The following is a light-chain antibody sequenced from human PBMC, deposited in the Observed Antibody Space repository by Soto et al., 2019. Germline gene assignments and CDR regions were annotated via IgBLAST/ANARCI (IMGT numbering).Light chain of an antibody. V-gene: IGKV1-12*01. CDR2: AAS. J-gene: IGKJ5*01. CDR3: QQANSFPIT. Sequence: DIQMTPSPSSASASVGDRVTITCRASQGISSWLAWYQKKPGKAPNLLIYAASSLQSGVPSRFSGSESGTDFTLTISSLQPEDCAIYFCQQANSFPITVGQGTRLEIK. CDR1: QGISSW.